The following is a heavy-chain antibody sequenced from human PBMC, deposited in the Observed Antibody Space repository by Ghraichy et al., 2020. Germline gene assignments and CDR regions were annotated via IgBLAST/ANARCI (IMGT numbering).Heavy chain of an antibody. CDR1: GFSFSDYW. CDR2: ITSDGSST. D-gene: IGHD1/OR15-1a*01. Sequence: GGSLRLSCAASGFSFSDYWIHWVRQVPGEGLVGVSRITSDGSSTAYADSVKGRFTISRDNAKNTVYLQMNSLRAEDTAIYYCARDGGRGTPFDYWGRGTLVTV. J-gene: IGHJ4*02. CDR3: ARDGGRGTPFDY. V-gene: IGHV3-74*03.